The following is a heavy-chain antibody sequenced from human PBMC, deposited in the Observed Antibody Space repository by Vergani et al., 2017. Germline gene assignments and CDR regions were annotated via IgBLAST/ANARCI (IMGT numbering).Heavy chain of an antibody. V-gene: IGHV5-51*01. Sequence: EVQLVQSGAEVKKPGESLKISCKGSGYSFTSYWIGWVRQMPGKGLEWMGIIYPGDSDTRYSPSFQGQVTISADKSISTAYLQWSSLKASDTAMYYCARDFGVSAAGTFVLDYWGQGTLVTVSS. CDR2: IYPGDSDT. CDR1: GYSFTSYW. CDR3: ARDFGVSAAGTFVLDY. J-gene: IGHJ4*02. D-gene: IGHD6-13*01.